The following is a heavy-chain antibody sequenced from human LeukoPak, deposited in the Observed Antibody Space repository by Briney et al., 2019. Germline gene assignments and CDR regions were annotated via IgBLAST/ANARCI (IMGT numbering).Heavy chain of an antibody. CDR1: GGTFSSYA. CDR2: MNPNSGNT. CDR3: ARASAVTTDYYYYMDV. Sequence: ASVKVSCKASGGTFSSYAINWVRQATGQGLEWMGWMNPNSGNTGYAQKFQGRVTITRNTSISTAYMELSSLRSEDTAVYYCARASAVTTDYYYYMDVWGKGTTVTVSS. J-gene: IGHJ6*03. D-gene: IGHD4-17*01. V-gene: IGHV1-8*03.